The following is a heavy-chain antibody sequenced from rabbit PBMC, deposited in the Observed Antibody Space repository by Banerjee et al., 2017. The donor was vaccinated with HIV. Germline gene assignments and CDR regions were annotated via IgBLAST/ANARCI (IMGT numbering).Heavy chain of an antibody. Sequence: QQQLEESGGGLVKPGGTLTLTCKASGIDFSSYYYMCWVRQAPGKGLEWIACIYSGSSGSTYYASWAKGRFTISKTSSTTVTLQMTSLTAADTATYFCARGIYYTYGYAGYAYAPFNLWGPGTLVTVS. V-gene: IGHV1S45*01. D-gene: IGHD6-1*01. CDR3: ARGIYYTYGYAGYAYAPFNL. J-gene: IGHJ4*01. CDR1: GIDFSSYYY. CDR2: IYSGSSGST.